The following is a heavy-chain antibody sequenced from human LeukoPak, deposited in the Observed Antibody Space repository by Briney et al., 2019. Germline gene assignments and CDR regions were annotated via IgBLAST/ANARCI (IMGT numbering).Heavy chain of an antibody. CDR1: GGTFSSYA. CDR2: IIPIFGTA. D-gene: IGHD6-6*01. J-gene: IGHJ5*02. CDR3: ATPGSIAASDWFDP. V-gene: IGHV1-69*06. Sequence: SVKVSCKASGGTFSSYAISWVRQAPGQGLEWMGGIIPIFGTANYAQKFQGRVTMTEDTSTDTAYMELSSLRSEDTAVYYCATPGSIAASDWFDPWGQGTLVTVSS.